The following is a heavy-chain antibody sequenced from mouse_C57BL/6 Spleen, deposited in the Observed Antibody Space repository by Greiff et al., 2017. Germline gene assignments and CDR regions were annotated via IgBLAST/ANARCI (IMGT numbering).Heavy chain of an antibody. V-gene: IGHV1-64*01. Sequence: QVQLQQPGAELVKPGASVKLSCTASGYTFTSYWMHWVKQRPGQGLEWIGMIHPNSGSTNYNEKFKSKATLTVDKSSSTAYMQLSSLTSEDSAVYYCARDYSNYVTWFAYWGQGTLVTVSA. CDR2: IHPNSGST. CDR3: ARDYSNYVTWFAY. D-gene: IGHD2-5*01. J-gene: IGHJ3*01. CDR1: GYTFTSYW.